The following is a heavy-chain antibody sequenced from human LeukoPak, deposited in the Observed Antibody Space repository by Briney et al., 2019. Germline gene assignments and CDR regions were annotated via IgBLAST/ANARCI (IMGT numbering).Heavy chain of an antibody. V-gene: IGHV4-34*01. CDR2: INHSGST. J-gene: IGHJ4*02. D-gene: IGHD3-22*01. Sequence: SETLSLTCAVYGGSFSGYYWSWIRQPPGKGLEWIGAINHSGSTNYNPSLKSRVTISVDTSKNQFSLKLSSVTAADTAVYYCARGGGFTYYYDSSGQYFDYWGQGTLVTVSS. CDR1: GGSFSGYY. CDR3: ARGGGFTYYYDSSGQYFDY.